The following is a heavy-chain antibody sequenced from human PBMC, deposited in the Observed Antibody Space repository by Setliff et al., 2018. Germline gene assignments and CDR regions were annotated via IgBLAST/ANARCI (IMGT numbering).Heavy chain of an antibody. CDR3: VREGVDRRSSTDYRYYMDV. CDR2: TIPMFGST. D-gene: IGHD6-6*01. CDR1: GDTFSSYG. J-gene: IGHJ6*03. V-gene: IGHV1-69*05. Sequence: SVKVSCKASGDTFSSYGISWVRQAPGQGLEWMGGTIPMFGSTSYAQKFQGGVTIITDESTTTAYMELSSLGSEDTAVYYCVREGVDRRSSTDYRYYMDVWGKGTTVTVSS.